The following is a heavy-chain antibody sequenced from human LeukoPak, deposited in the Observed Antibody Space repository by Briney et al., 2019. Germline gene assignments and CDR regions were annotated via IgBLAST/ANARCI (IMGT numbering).Heavy chain of an antibody. J-gene: IGHJ6*03. CDR1: GFTFSSYG. Sequence: PGGSLRLSCAASGFTFSSYGMHWVRQVPGKGLEWVAVISKDAKSNYHVDSVKGRFTISRDNAKNSLYLQMNSLRAEDTAVYYCARDALPDHYYYYHMDVWGKGTTVTISS. CDR3: ARDALPDHYYYYHMDV. CDR2: ISKDAKSN. V-gene: IGHV3-33*05.